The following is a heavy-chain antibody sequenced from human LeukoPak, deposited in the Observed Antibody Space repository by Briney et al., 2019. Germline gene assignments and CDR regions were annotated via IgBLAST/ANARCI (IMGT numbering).Heavy chain of an antibody. CDR3: ARQGTIVAGTLGTTFDY. Sequence: GESLKISWKASGYSFTNYWIGWVRQMPGKGLEWMGIIYPGDSDTKYSPSFQGQVTISADKSINTAYLQWSSLRASDTAMYYCARQGTIVAGTLGTTFDYWGQGTLLTVSS. CDR2: IYPGDSDT. J-gene: IGHJ4*02. D-gene: IGHD5-12*01. V-gene: IGHV5-51*01. CDR1: GYSFTNYW.